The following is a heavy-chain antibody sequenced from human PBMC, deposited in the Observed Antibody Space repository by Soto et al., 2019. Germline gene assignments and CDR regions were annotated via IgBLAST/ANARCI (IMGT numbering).Heavy chain of an antibody. V-gene: IGHV4-34*01. Sequence: SETLSLTCSVYGGSFSPYYWTWVRQSPGKGLEWIGEINDGGSANYNPSLKSRVTMSVDTSKNQFSLNLTSVTAADTAVYYCATLRFPSYYYYYGMDVWGQGTTVTVSS. J-gene: IGHJ6*02. CDR1: GGSFSPYY. CDR2: INDGGSA. CDR3: ATLRFPSYYYYYGMDV. D-gene: IGHD3-3*01.